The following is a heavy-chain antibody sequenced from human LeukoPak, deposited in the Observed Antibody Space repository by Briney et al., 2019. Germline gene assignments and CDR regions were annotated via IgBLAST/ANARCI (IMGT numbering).Heavy chain of an antibody. CDR2: IIPIFGTA. V-gene: IGHV1-69*13. J-gene: IGHJ4*02. CDR1: GGTFSSYA. Sequence: SVKVSCKASGGTFSSYAISWVRQAPGQGLEWMGGIIPIFGTANYAQKFQGRVTITADESTSTAYMELSSQRSEDTAVYYCAISATGRNYFDYWGQGTLVTVSS. CDR3: AISATGRNYFDY. D-gene: IGHD1-1*01.